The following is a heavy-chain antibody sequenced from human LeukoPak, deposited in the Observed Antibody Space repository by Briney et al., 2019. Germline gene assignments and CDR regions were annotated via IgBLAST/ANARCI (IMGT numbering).Heavy chain of an antibody. J-gene: IGHJ3*02. CDR1: GFTFSSYA. CDR2: ISGSGGST. CDR3: AKEERGYSRFDI. D-gene: IGHD5-18*01. V-gene: IGHV3-23*01. Sequence: PGGSLRLSCAASGFTFSSYAMSWVRQAPGKGLEWVSGISGSGGSTYYTDSVKGRFTISRDNSKNTLYLQMNSLRADDTAVYYCAKEERGYSRFDIWGQGTMVTVSS.